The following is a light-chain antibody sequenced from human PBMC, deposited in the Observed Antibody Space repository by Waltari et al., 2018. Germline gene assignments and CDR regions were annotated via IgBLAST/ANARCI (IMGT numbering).Light chain of an antibody. V-gene: IGKV3-20*01. CDR2: GAS. CDR3: QQFGSSVLYT. J-gene: IGKJ2*01. Sequence: EVVLTQSPGTLSLSPGERATLSCRASQTVSRSRIAWYLQKPGQAPRLLIYGASGRDTDTPDRFSGSGSGTDFSLTISRVEPEDFAVYYCQQFGSSVLYTFGQGTKLEIK. CDR1: QTVSRSR.